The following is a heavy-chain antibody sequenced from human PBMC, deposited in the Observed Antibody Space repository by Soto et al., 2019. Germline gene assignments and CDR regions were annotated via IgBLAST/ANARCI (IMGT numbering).Heavy chain of an antibody. CDR2: ISSSSSYT. J-gene: IGHJ4*02. Sequence: QVQLVESGGGLVKPGGSLRLSCAASGFTFSDYYMSWIRQAPGKGLEWVSYISSSSSYTNYADSVKGRFTISRDDAKNSLYLQMNSLRAEDTAVYYCARDLTYSSSWSIDYWGQGTLATVSS. V-gene: IGHV3-11*06. D-gene: IGHD6-13*01. CDR1: GFTFSDYY. CDR3: ARDLTYSSSWSIDY.